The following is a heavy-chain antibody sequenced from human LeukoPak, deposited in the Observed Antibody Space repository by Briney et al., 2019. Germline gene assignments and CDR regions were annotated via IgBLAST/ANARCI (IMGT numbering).Heavy chain of an antibody. V-gene: IGHV3-23*01. CDR2: ISVSGRTT. J-gene: IGHJ4*02. CDR1: GFTFNNYA. CDR3: AKRYFCSSSTCYGFDQ. Sequence: GGSLRLSCAASGFTFNNYAMSWVRQAPGKGLEWVSAISVSGRTTNYADSVKGRFTISRDNSKNTLDLQMNSLRAEDTAVYYCAKRYFCSSSTCYGFDQWGQGTLGTVSS. D-gene: IGHD2-2*01.